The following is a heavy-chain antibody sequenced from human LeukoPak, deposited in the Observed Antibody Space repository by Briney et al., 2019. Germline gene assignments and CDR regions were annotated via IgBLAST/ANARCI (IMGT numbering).Heavy chain of an antibody. CDR2: ITTSGSDI. Sequence: GGSLRLSCAASGFTFSASAMHWVRQAPGRGLEGVSFITTSGSDIDYADSVKGRFTISRDNANNTLFLQMNSLRVEETAVYYFARLIIYAGRDYWGQGTLVTVSS. J-gene: IGHJ4*02. CDR1: GFTFSASA. V-gene: IGHV3-21*01. D-gene: IGHD2-2*02. CDR3: ARLIIYAGRDY.